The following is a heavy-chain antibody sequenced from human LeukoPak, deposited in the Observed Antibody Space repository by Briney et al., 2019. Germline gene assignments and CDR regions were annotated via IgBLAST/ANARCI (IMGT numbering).Heavy chain of an antibody. V-gene: IGHV4-4*07. CDR1: GGSISSYY. J-gene: IGHJ4*02. CDR3: ARQRDWGFGSFLDY. Sequence: SETLSLTCNVSGGSISSYYWSWIRQPAGTALEWIGRIYTSGTITYNPSLKSRVTMSVDTSKNQFSLKLSSLTAADTAVYYCARQRDWGFGSFLDYWGQGTLVTVSS. D-gene: IGHD7-27*01. CDR2: IYTSGTI.